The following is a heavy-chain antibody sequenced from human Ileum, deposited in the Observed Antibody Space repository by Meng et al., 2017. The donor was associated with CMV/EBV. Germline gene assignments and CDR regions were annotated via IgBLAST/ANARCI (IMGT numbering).Heavy chain of an antibody. D-gene: IGHD2-21*02. V-gene: IGHV4-39*07. J-gene: IGHJ4*02. CDR2: IYYSGGT. CDR3: ASGDSLRAVDF. Sequence: HLHVHAPGPGLVKPAETLSLTLTVSGASISRSTYYWGWIRQPPGKGLEWIGSIYYSGGTYYNPSLKSRVTISVDTSKNQFSLKLNSVTAADTAVYYCASGDSLRAVDFWGQGTLVTVSS. CDR1: GASISRSTYY.